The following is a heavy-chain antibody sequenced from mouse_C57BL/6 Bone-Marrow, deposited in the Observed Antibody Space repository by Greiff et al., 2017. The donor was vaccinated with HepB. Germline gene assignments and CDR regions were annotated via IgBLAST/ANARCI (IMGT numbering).Heavy chain of an antibody. J-gene: IGHJ3*01. V-gene: IGHV3-6*01. D-gene: IGHD2-4*01. Sequence: VQLQQSGPGLVKPSQSLSLTCSVTGYSITSGYYWNWIRQFPGNKLEWMGYISYDGSNNYNPSLKNRISITRDTSKNQFFLKLNSVTTEDTATYYCAAYDYDVAWFAYWGQGTLVTVSA. CDR3: AAYDYDVAWFAY. CDR1: GYSITSGYY. CDR2: ISYDGSN.